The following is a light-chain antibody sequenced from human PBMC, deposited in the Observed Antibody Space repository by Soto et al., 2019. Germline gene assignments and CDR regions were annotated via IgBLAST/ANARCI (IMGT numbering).Light chain of an antibody. CDR1: QSLLHSNGYNY. J-gene: IGKJ1*01. CDR3: MQALQTPRT. Sequence: DIVMTQSPLSLPVTPGEPASISCRSSQSLLHSNGYNYLDWYLQKPGQSPQLLIYLGSNRASGVPDRFSGSGSGTACTLKISRVEAEDVGVYYCMQALQTPRTFGQGTKVEIK. V-gene: IGKV2-28*01. CDR2: LGS.